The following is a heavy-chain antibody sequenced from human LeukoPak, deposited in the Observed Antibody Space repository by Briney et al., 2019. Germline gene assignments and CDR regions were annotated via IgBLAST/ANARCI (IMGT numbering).Heavy chain of an antibody. CDR2: IYYSGST. CDR1: GGSISSSSYC. J-gene: IGHJ4*02. V-gene: IGHV4-39*07. CDR3: AREFSGYDGY. Sequence: SETLSLTCTVSGGSISSSSYCWGWIRQPPGKGLEWIGSIYYSGSTYYNPSLKSRVTISVDTSKNQFSLKLSSVTAADTAVYYCAREFSGYDGYWGQGTLVTVSS. D-gene: IGHD5-12*01.